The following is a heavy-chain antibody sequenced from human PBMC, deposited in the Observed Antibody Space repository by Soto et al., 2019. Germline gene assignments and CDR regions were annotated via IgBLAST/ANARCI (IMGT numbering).Heavy chain of an antibody. V-gene: IGHV3-7*01. CDR1: GFTFSNYW. J-gene: IGHJ4*02. D-gene: IGHD6-25*01. CDR2: INQDGSEK. Sequence: EVQLVESGGGWVQPGGSLRLSCEASGFTFSNYWMSWVRQAPGKGLEWVANINQDGSEKYFVGSVNGRFTISRDNAKNSLFLQVNSLRAEDTAVYYCAREKRANGYFDYWGQGTLVTVSS. CDR3: AREKRANGYFDY.